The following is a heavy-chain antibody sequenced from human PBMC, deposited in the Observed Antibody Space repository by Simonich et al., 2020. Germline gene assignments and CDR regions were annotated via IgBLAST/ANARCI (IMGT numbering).Heavy chain of an antibody. D-gene: IGHD6-6*01. J-gene: IGHJ4*02. CDR3: ARAPPGGIAARTTYFDY. CDR1: GYTFTGYY. Sequence: QVQLVQSGAEVKKPGASVKVSGKASGYTFTGYYMNWVRQGPGQGLEWMGRNHPNSGGTNYSQKFQGRVTMTRDTSISTAYMELSRLRSDDTAVYYCARAPPGGIAARTTYFDYWGQGTLVTVSS. CDR2: NHPNSGGT. V-gene: IGHV1-2*06.